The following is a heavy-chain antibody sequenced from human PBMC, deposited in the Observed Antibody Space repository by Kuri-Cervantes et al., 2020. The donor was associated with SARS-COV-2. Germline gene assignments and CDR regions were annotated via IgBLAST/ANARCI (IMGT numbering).Heavy chain of an antibody. CDR3: ALRYCSSTSCRGQGYFQH. Sequence: GGSLRLSCAASGFTFSSYSMNWVRQAPGKGLEWVSAISGSGGSTYYADSVKGRFTISRDNSKNTLYLQMNSLRAEDTAVYYCALRYCSSTSCRGQGYFQHWGQGTLVTVSS. CDR1: GFTFSSYS. V-gene: IGHV3-23*01. D-gene: IGHD2-2*01. CDR2: ISGSGGST. J-gene: IGHJ1*01.